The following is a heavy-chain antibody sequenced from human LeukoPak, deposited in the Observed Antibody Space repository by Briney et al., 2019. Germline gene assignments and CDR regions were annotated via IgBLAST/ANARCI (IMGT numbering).Heavy chain of an antibody. D-gene: IGHD6-19*01. Sequence: GGSLRLSCGASGFTFSSYWMSWVRQAPGKGLEWVANIKQDGSEKYYVDSVRGRFTISRDNAKNSLYLKMNSLRAEDTAVYYCASDSSGWSQLKDYWGQGTLVTVSS. CDR2: IKQDGSEK. V-gene: IGHV3-7*01. CDR3: ASDSSGWSQLKDY. CDR1: GFTFSSYW. J-gene: IGHJ4*02.